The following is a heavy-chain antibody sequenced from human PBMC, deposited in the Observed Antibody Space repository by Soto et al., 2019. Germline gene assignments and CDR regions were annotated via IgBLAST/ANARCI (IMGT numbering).Heavy chain of an antibody. CDR2: IYPGDSDT. Sequence: GESLKISCKGSGYSFTSYWIGWVRQMPGKGLEWMGIIYPGDSDTRYSPSFQGQVTISADKSISTAYLQWSSLKASDTAMYYWARHRMNYYDSSGYYQPLYYYYGMDVWGQGTTVTVSS. J-gene: IGHJ6*02. CDR3: ARHRMNYYDSSGYYQPLYYYYGMDV. D-gene: IGHD3-22*01. CDR1: GYSFTSYW. V-gene: IGHV5-51*01.